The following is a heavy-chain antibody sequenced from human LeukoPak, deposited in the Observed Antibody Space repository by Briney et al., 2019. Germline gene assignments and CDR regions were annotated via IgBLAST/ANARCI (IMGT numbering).Heavy chain of an antibody. CDR3: AKDRWGSGGSGGGDY. CDR1: GVTFSSYG. CDR2: ISNDGSNK. D-gene: IGHD2-15*01. J-gene: IGHJ4*02. Sequence: GGSLRLSCAASGVTFSSYGMHWVRQAPGKGLEWVAVISNDGSNKHYADSVKGRFTISRDNSKNTLYLQMNSLRAEDTAVYYCAKDRWGSGGSGGGDYWGQGTLVTVSS. V-gene: IGHV3-30*18.